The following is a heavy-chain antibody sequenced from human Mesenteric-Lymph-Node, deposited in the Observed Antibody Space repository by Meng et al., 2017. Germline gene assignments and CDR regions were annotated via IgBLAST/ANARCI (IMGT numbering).Heavy chain of an antibody. CDR1: GGSISSGGFY. J-gene: IGHJ4*02. D-gene: IGHD5/OR15-5a*01. CDR3: AGVDDIVSSDY. V-gene: IGHV4-31*03. CDR2: IYFTGTT. Sequence: VRRTESGPGLVKPSPTLSLTCTVSGGSISSGGFYWSWIRQHPGKGLEWIGFIYFTGTTYYNPSLKSRVTISVDTSQNHFSLRLSSVTAADTAVYYCAGVDDIVSSDYWGQGTLVTVSS.